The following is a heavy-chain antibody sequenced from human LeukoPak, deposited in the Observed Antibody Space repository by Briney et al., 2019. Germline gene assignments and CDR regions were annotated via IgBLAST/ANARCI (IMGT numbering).Heavy chain of an antibody. CDR1: GYTFTSYY. CDR3: ARGLSYDSGGYYYDSKYYFDY. D-gene: IGHD3-22*01. CDR2: INPSGGST. J-gene: IGHJ4*02. Sequence: GASVKVSCKASGYTFTSYYMHWVRQAPGQGLEWMGIINPSGGSTTYAQKFQGRVTMTRDMSTSTVYMELSSLRSEDTAVYYCARGLSYDSGGYYYDSKYYFDYWGQGTLVTVSS. V-gene: IGHV1-46*01.